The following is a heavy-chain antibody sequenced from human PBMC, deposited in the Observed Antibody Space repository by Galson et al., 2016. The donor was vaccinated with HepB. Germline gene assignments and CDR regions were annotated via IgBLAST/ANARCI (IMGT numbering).Heavy chain of an antibody. Sequence: SLRLSCAASGFTFSDYYMSWIRQAPGKGLESISHISQSGSPKVAADSGKGRFTISRDNAKNSLYLQLSSLRADDTAVYYCAKYLHYRALDYWGRGVLVAVSS. CDR2: ISQSGSPK. V-gene: IGHV3-11*01. J-gene: IGHJ4*02. CDR3: AKYLHYRALDY. CDR1: GFTFSDYY. D-gene: IGHD1-14*01.